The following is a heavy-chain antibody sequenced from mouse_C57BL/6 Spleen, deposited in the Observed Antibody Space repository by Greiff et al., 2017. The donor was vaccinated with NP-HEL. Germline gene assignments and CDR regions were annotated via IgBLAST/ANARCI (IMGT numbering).Heavy chain of an antibody. J-gene: IGHJ2*01. CDR2: IDPSDSET. V-gene: IGHV1-52*01. D-gene: IGHD1-1*01. Sequence: QVQLQQPGAELVRPGSSVKLSCKASGYTFTSYWMHWVKQRPIQGLEWIGNIDPSDSETHYNQKFKDKATLTVDKSSSTAYMQLSSLTSEDSAVYYCARGLFITTAWVFDYWGQGTTLTVSS. CDR1: GYTFTSYW. CDR3: ARGLFITTAWVFDY.